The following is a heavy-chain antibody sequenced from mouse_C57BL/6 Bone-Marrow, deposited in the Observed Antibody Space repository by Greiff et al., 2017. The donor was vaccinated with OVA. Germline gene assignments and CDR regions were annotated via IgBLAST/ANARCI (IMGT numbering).Heavy chain of an antibody. CDR3: ARDGSGPDY. J-gene: IGHJ2*01. V-gene: IGHV1-81*01. D-gene: IGHD3-2*02. CDR1: GYTFTSYG. Sequence: QVQLQQPGTELVKPGASVKLSCKASGYTFTSYGISWVKQRTGQGLEWIGEIYPRSGNTYYNEKFKGKATLTADKSSSTAYMELRSLTSEDSAVYFCARDGSGPDYWGQGTTLTVSS. CDR2: IYPRSGNT.